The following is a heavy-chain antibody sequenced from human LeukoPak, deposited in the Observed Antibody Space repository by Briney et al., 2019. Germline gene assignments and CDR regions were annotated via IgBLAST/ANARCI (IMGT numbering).Heavy chain of an antibody. D-gene: IGHD3-9*01. J-gene: IGHJ1*01. V-gene: IGHV3-11*01. CDR2: ITNSGTTI. Sequence: GSLRLSCAASGFTFTDFYVSWIRQAPGKGLEWVSYITNSGTTIYYADSVKGRFTISRDNAKNSLYLQMNSLRAEDTAVYYCARDGHYDILTGYFQDWGQGTLVTVSS. CDR3: ARDGHYDILTGYFQD. CDR1: GFTFTDFY.